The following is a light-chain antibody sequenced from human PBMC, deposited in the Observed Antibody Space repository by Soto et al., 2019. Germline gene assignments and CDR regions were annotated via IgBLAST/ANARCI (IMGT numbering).Light chain of an antibody. Sequence: DIEMSQSPVSLSASVGDRVPITCRASETISTFLTWYQQKPGKAPKVLIFAASSLQSGVPSRFSGSGSGTDLALTISGLQPEDFAPYYCQQCYNTPPTFGQGTNVDIK. CDR3: QQCYNTPPT. J-gene: IGKJ1*01. CDR2: AAS. V-gene: IGKV1-39*01. CDR1: ETISTF.